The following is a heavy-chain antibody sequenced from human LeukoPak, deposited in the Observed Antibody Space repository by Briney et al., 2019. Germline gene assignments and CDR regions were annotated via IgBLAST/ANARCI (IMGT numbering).Heavy chain of an antibody. CDR1: GFTFSSYG. V-gene: IGHV3-30*18. CDR2: ISYDGSNK. J-gene: IGHJ4*02. D-gene: IGHD3-10*01. Sequence: GRSLRLSCAASGFTFSSYGMHWVRQAPGKGLEWVAVISYDGSNKYYADSVKGRFTISRDNSKNTLYLQMNSLRAEDTAVYYCAKDQNRQFLLWFGELLPIDYWGQGTLVTVSS. CDR3: AKDQNRQFLLWFGELLPIDY.